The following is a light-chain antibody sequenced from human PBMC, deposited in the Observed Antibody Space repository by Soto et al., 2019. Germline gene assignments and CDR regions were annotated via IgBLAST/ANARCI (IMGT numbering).Light chain of an antibody. CDR1: SGDVGAYDL. J-gene: IGLJ3*02. V-gene: IGLV2-23*02. CDR2: EVS. CDR3: CSYAGSITWV. Sequence: QSALTQPASVSGSPGQSITISCTGTSGDVGAYDLVSWYQQYPGKAPKLIIYEVSQRPSGVSNRFSGAKSGNMASLTISGLQAEDEADFYCCSYAGSITWVFGGGTQLTVL.